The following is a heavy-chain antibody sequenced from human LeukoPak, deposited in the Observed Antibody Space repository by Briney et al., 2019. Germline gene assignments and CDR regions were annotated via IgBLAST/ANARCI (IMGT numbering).Heavy chain of an antibody. CDR1: GGSVSNGNFY. CDR3: ARSQNYYGSGDY. J-gene: IGHJ4*02. V-gene: IGHV4-61*01. Sequence: SETLSLTCTVSGGSVSNGNFYWSWLRQPPGKPPEWIGYVYYTGSAYYNPPLEGRVTVSVDTSKNQFSVRLSSVTAADTAMYYCARSQNYYGSGDYWSQGTLVTVSS. D-gene: IGHD3-10*01. CDR2: VYYTGSA.